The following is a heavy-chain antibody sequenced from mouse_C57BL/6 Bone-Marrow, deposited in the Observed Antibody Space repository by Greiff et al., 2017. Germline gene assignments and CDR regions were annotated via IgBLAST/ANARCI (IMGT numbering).Heavy chain of an antibody. CDR1: GFTFSDYY. CDR2: INYDGSST. CDR3: ARDVYYYGSSPLYFDV. J-gene: IGHJ1*03. Sequence: EVKLMESEGGLVQPGSSMKLSCTASGFTFSDYYMAWVRQVPEKGLEWVANINYDGSSTYYLDSLKSRFIISRDNATNILYLQMSSLKSEDTATYYCARDVYYYGSSPLYFDVWGTGTTVTVSS. V-gene: IGHV5-16*01. D-gene: IGHD1-1*01.